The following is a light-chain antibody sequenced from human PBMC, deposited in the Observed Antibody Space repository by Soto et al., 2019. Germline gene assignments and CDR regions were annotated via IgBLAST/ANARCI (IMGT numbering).Light chain of an antibody. CDR1: QSVGTSY. CDR3: QQLNNYPRT. CDR2: AAS. Sequence: EIVLTQSPGTLSLSPGERATLSCRASQSVGTSYLAWYQQKPGQAPRLLIYAASSRATGIPDRFTGSGSGTDFALTISSLQPEDFATYYCQQLNNYPRTFGQGTKVEIK. J-gene: IGKJ1*01. V-gene: IGKV3D-20*02.